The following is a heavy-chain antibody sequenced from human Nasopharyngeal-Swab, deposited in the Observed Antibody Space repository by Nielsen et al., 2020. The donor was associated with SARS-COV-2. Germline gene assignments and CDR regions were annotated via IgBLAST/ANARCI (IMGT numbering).Heavy chain of an antibody. V-gene: IGHV3-73*01. CDR2: IRSKGNTYAT. J-gene: IGHJ4*02. CDR3: TKVRLDLCWGPIDS. Sequence: GGSLRLSCAASGFTFSDSAIHWVRQASGKGLEWVGRIRSKGNTYATAYAASVKGRFIIFRDDPTNTAYLQMNSLKTEDTAVYYCTKVRLDLCWGPIDSWGQGTLVTVSS. D-gene: IGHD2-21*01. CDR1: GFTFSDSA.